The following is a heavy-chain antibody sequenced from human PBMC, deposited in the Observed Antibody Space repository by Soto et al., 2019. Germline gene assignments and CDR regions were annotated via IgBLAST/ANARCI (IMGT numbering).Heavy chain of an antibody. CDR2: INPSGGST. V-gene: IGHV1-46*01. D-gene: IGHD6-19*01. CDR3: ARDGRSSYNSGWYYFDY. J-gene: IGHJ4*02. CDR1: GYTFTSYY. Sequence: ASVKVSCKASGYTFTSYYMHWVRQAPGQGLEWMGIINPSGGSTSYAQKFQGRVTMTRDTSTSTVYMELSSLRSEDTAAYYCARDGRSSYNSGWYYFDYWGQGTLVTVSS.